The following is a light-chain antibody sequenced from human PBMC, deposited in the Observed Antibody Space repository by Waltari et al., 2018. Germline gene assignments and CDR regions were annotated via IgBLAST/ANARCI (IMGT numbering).Light chain of an antibody. J-gene: IGLJ3*02. CDR3: GTWDTSLIAGV. CDR2: DNS. CDR1: SPNVGNSP. V-gene: IGLV1-51*01. Sequence: QSVLTQPPSVSAAPGQQVTISCSGSSPNVGNSPVPGYQHVPGTAPKVLIYDNSKRPSGIPDRFSGSKSGTSATLGITGLQTGDEADYYCGTWDTSLIAGVFGGGTKLTVL.